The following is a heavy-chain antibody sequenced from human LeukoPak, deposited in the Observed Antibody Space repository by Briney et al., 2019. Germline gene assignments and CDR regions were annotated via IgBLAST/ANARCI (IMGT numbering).Heavy chain of an antibody. V-gene: IGHV4-31*03. D-gene: IGHD3-3*01. CDR2: VYYSGSS. CDR1: GSSVSSDEYY. CDR3: ARVKVLRFLEWFLDF. Sequence: SETLSLTCSVSGSSVSSDEYYWSWVHQHPGKGLEWIGYVYYSGSSYYIPSLESRVTMSVEVSKNQFSLELRSVTAADTAVYYCARVKVLRFLEWFLDFWGQGALVTVSS. J-gene: IGHJ4*02.